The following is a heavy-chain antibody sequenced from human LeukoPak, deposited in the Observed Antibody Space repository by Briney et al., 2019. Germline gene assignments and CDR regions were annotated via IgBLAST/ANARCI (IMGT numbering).Heavy chain of an antibody. CDR1: GGSISSYY. J-gene: IGHJ3*02. CDR3: ARSYYYDSSGGPAFDI. CDR2: IYTSGST. V-gene: IGHV4-4*07. D-gene: IGHD3-22*01. Sequence: PSETLSLTCTVSGGSISSYYWSWIRQPAGKGLEWIGRIYTSGSTNYNPSLKSRVAISVDTSKNQFSLKLSSVTAADTAVYYCARSYYYDSSGGPAFDIWGQGTMVTVSS.